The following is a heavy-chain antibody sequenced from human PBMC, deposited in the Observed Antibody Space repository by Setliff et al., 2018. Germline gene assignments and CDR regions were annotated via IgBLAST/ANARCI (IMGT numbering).Heavy chain of an antibody. Sequence: SETLSLTCTVSGGSITNYYWGWIRQSPGKRPEWIAEINQSGNTNYNPSLNSRVSVSVDTPTNQFSLKVFSVTAADTAVYYCRFWSSYYKNDYWAQGTLVTVSS. CDR1: GGSITNYY. J-gene: IGHJ4*02. CDR3: RFWSSYYKNDY. D-gene: IGHD3-3*01. V-gene: IGHV4-34*01. CDR2: INQSGNT.